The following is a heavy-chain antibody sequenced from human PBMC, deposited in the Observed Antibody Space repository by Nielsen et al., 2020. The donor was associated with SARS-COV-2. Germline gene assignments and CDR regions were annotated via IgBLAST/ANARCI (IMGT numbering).Heavy chain of an antibody. V-gene: IGHV3-74*01. CDR3: ASMGMAGYWYFDL. Sequence: GESLKISCAASGFTFSIYWLHWVRQAPGKGLVWVSRIKNDGSGTRYADSVEGRFTISRDNAKNSLYLQMNSLRAEDTALYYCASMGMAGYWYFDLWGRGTLVTVSS. D-gene: IGHD6-13*01. J-gene: IGHJ2*01. CDR2: IKNDGSGT. CDR1: GFTFSIYW.